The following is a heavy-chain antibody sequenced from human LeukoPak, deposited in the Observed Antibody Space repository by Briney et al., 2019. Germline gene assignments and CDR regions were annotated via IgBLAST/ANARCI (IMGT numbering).Heavy chain of an antibody. CDR1: GGAFSSYA. V-gene: IGHV1-69*13. Sequence: GASVKVSCKASGGAFSSYAISWVRQAPGQGLEWMGGIIPIFGTANYAQKFQGRVTITADESTSTAYMELSSLRSEDTAVYYRARRHGASLDYWGQGTLVTVSS. D-gene: IGHD1-26*01. CDR2: IIPIFGTA. CDR3: ARRHGASLDY. J-gene: IGHJ4*02.